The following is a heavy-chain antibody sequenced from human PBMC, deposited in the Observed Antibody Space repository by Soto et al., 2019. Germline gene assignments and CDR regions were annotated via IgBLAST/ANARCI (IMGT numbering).Heavy chain of an antibody. J-gene: IGHJ4*02. Sequence: SVKVSCKASGVTFSSYAISWVRQAPGQGLEWMGGIIPIFGTANYAQKFQGRVTITADESTSTAYMELSTLRPEDTAVYSCARSYSSGWTVNDYWGEGTLVTVSS. V-gene: IGHV1-69*13. CDR2: IIPIFGTA. CDR3: ARSYSSGWTVNDY. D-gene: IGHD6-19*01. CDR1: GVTFSSYA.